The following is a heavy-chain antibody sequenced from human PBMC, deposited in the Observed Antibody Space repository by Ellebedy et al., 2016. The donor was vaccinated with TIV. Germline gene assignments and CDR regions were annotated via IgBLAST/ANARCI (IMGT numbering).Heavy chain of an antibody. D-gene: IGHD1-14*01. Sequence: GESLKISCAASGFPYDGYAMSWVRQAPGKGLEWVAVLTGISDRIHHADSVKGRFTISRDTSKNTLYLHMNSLRVEDTAIYYCAKGGFRNWFDPWGQGTLVTVSS. CDR3: AKGGFRNWFDP. V-gene: IGHV3-23*01. CDR2: LTGISDRI. CDR1: GFPYDGYA. J-gene: IGHJ5*02.